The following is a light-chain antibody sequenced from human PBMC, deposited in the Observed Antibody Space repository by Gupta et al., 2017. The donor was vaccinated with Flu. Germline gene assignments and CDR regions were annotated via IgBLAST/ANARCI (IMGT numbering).Light chain of an antibody. Sequence: STGTLSLSPGERATLSCRDSQSVSSYLAWYQQKPGQAPRLIIYDASNRATGIPARFSGSGSGTDFTLTSSSLEPEDFAVYYGQQRSNLYTFGQGTKLEIK. CDR3: QQRSNLYT. CDR2: DAS. V-gene: IGKV3-11*01. J-gene: IGKJ2*01. CDR1: QSVSSY.